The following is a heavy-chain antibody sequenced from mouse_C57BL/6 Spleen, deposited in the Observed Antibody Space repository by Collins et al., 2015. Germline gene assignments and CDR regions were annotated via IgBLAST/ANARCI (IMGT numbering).Heavy chain of an antibody. D-gene: IGHD1-2*01. CDR1: GFTFSSYA. V-gene: IGHV5-6-5*01. CDR2: ISSGGST. CDR3: ARGVITTATNWYFDV. J-gene: IGHJ1*01. Sequence: EVKLVESGGGLVKPGGSLKLSCAASGFTFSSYAMSWVRQTPEKRLEWVASISSGGSTYYPDSVKGRFTISRDNARNILYLQMSSLRSEDTAMYYCARGVITTATNWYFDVWGAGTTVTVSS.